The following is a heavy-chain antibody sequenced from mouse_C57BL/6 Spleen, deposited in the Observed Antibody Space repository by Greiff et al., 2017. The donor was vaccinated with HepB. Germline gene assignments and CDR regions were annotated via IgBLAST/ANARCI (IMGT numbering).Heavy chain of an antibody. D-gene: IGHD2-3*01. V-gene: IGHV1-4*01. CDR2: INPSSGYT. CDR1: GYTFTSYT. CDR3: ARSDGYFDY. J-gene: IGHJ2*01. Sequence: VHLVESGAELARPGASVKMSCKASGYTFTSYTMHWVKQRPGQGLEWIGYINPSSGYTKYNQKFKDKATLTADKSSSTAYMQLSSLTSEDSAVYYCARSDGYFDYWGQGTTLTVPS.